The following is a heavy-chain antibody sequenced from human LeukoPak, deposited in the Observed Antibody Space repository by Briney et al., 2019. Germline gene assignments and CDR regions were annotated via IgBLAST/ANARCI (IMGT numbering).Heavy chain of an antibody. Sequence: GGSLRLSCAAPGFTFSTYGIHWVRKAPGKGLEWVAFIRYDGTNKWYADSVKGRFTISRDNSKNMLYLQMNSLRAEDTAVYHCAKDRDYGDYPSAYYYYMDVWGKGTTVTVSS. D-gene: IGHD4-17*01. V-gene: IGHV3-30*02. CDR2: IRYDGTNK. J-gene: IGHJ6*03. CDR3: AKDRDYGDYPSAYYYYMDV. CDR1: GFTFSTYG.